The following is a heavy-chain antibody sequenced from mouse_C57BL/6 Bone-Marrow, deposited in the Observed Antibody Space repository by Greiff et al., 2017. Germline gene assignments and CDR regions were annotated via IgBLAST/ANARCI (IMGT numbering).Heavy chain of an antibody. D-gene: IGHD1-1*01. CDR3: TRAYYYGSSYWYFDV. Sequence: EVKLMESGEGLVKPGGSLKLSCAASGFTFSSYAMSWVRQTPEKRLEWVAYISSGGDYIYYSDTVKGRFTISRDNARNTLYLQMSSRKSEDTAMYYCTRAYYYGSSYWYFDVWGTGTTVTVSS. CDR2: ISSGGDYI. CDR1: GFTFSSYA. J-gene: IGHJ1*03. V-gene: IGHV5-9-1*02.